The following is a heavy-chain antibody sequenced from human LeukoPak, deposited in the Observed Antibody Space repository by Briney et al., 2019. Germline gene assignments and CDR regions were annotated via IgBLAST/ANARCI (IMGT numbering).Heavy chain of an antibody. CDR1: GYSFTSYW. CDR3: ATSLRGYSGYDWNY. J-gene: IGHJ4*02. CDR2: IDPSDSYT. D-gene: IGHD5-12*01. V-gene: IGHV5-10-1*01. Sequence: GESLKVSCKGSGYSFTSYWISWVRQMPGKGLEWMGRIDPSDSYTNYSPSFQGHVTISADKSISTAYLQWSILKASDTAMYYCATSLRGYSGYDWNYWGQGTLVTVSS.